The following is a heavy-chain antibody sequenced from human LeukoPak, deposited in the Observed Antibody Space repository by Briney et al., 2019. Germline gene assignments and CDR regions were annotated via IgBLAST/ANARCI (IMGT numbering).Heavy chain of an antibody. CDR3: AKSTWFDYFDY. J-gene: IGHJ4*02. CDR1: GFPFTTYA. D-gene: IGHD3-9*01. CDR2: ISGRGGRT. Sequence: GGSLRLSCAASGFPFTTYAMSWVRQAPGKGLEWVSAISGRGGRTYYADSVKGRFTISRDNSGNTLYLQMNRLRADDTAIYYCAKSTWFDYFDYWGQGTLVTVSS. V-gene: IGHV3-23*01.